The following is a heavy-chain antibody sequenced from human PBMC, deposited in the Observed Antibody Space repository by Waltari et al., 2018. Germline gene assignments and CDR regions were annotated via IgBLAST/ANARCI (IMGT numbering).Heavy chain of an antibody. CDR1: GGTFSSYA. V-gene: IGHV1-69*10. CDR2: IIPILGIA. D-gene: IGHD5-12*01. CDR3: ASSDIVATIDYYYYYMDV. J-gene: IGHJ6*03. Sequence: QVQLVQSGAEVKKLGSSVKVSCKASGGTFSSYAISWVRQAPGQGLEWMGGIIPILGIANYAQKFQGRVTITADKSTSTAYMELSSLRSEDTAVYYCASSDIVATIDYYYYYMDVWGKGTTVTVSS.